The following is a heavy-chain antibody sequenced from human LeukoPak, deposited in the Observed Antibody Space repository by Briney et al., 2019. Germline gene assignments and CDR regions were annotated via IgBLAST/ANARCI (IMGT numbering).Heavy chain of an antibody. CDR3: ARRVRNWFDP. CDR2: IYFTGST. V-gene: IGHV4-31*03. Sequence: PPETLSLTCTVSGGSISSAGYYWSRIRQRPGTGPEWIGYIYFTGSTYYNPSLKSRLAISIDTSKNHFSLRLNSVTAADTAVYYCARRVRNWFDPWGQGTLVTVSS. CDR1: GGSISSAGYY. J-gene: IGHJ5*02. D-gene: IGHD4/OR15-4a*01.